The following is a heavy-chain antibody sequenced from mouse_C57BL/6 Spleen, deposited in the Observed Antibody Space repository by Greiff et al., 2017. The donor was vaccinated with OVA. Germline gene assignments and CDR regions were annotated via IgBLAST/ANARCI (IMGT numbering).Heavy chain of an antibody. D-gene: IGHD1-1*01. Sequence: EVKLQESGGGLVQPGGSLSLPCAASGFTFTDYYMSWVRQPPGKALEWLGFIRNKANGYTTEYSASVKGRFTISRDNSQSILYLQMNALRAEDSATYYCARYYYGSSAMDYWGQGTSVTVSS. J-gene: IGHJ4*01. CDR1: GFTFTDYY. V-gene: IGHV7-3*01. CDR3: ARYYYGSSAMDY. CDR2: IRNKANGYTT.